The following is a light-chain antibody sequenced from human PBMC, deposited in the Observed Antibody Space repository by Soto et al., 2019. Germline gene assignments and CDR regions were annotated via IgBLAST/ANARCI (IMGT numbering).Light chain of an antibody. CDR3: QKYGGSPRFT. V-gene: IGKV3-20*01. CDR2: GAS. J-gene: IGKJ3*01. CDR1: QGVTPAY. Sequence: EIGLTQSPGTLSLSPGERATLSCSASQGVTPAYLAWYQHKPGQAPRLLIYGASNRATGIPDRFSGSGSGPHCTHNISRLEPEHFAVYSCQKYGGSPRFTFGPGPRVDFK.